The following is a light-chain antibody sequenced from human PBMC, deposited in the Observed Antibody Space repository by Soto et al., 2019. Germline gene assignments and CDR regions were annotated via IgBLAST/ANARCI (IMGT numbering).Light chain of an antibody. V-gene: IGKV1-5*01. CDR1: QSISSW. Sequence: DIQMTQSPSTLSASVGDRVTITCRASQSISSWLAWYQQKPGKAPKLLVYDASSLESGVPSRFSGSGSGTEVTLTISSLQPDDFATYYCQHYNSYRTFGQGTKVEIK. J-gene: IGKJ1*01. CDR3: QHYNSYRT. CDR2: DAS.